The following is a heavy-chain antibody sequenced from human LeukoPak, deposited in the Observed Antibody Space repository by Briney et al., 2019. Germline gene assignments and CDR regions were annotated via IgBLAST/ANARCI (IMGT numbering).Heavy chain of an antibody. CDR1: GGSISSGSYY. D-gene: IGHD6-13*01. Sequence: SQTLSLTCTVSGGSISSGSYYWSWIRQPAGKGLEWIGRIYTSGSTNYNPSLKSRVTISVDTSKNQFSLKLSSVTAADTAVYYCARDWVGSSPWYYYYYMDVWGKGTTVTVSS. V-gene: IGHV4-61*02. J-gene: IGHJ6*03. CDR3: ARDWVGSSPWYYYYYMDV. CDR2: IYTSGST.